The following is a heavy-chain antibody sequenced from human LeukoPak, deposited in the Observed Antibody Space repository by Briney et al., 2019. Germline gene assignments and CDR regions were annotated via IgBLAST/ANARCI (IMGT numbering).Heavy chain of an antibody. V-gene: IGHV3-30*03. CDR3: ARGSGHDRVYYYGMDV. Sequence: PGGSLRLSCAASGFTFSTYGMHWVRQAPGKGLEWVAVISYDGSNEYYADSVKGRFTISRDNTKNSLYLQMNSLRVEDTALYYCARGSGHDRVYYYGMDVWGQGTTVTVS. J-gene: IGHJ6*02. CDR1: GFTFSTYG. CDR2: ISYDGSNE. D-gene: IGHD5-12*01.